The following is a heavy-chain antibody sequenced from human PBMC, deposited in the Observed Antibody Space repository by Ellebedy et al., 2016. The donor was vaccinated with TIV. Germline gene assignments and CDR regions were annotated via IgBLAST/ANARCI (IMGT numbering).Heavy chain of an antibody. CDR1: GGSISSYY. V-gene: IGHV4-4*07. CDR3: ARAVKKYQLLRGAFDI. CDR2: IYTSGST. D-gene: IGHD2-2*01. Sequence: SETLSLXCTVSGGSISSYYWSWIRQPAGKGLEWIGRIYTSGSTNYNPSLKSRVTMSVDTSKNQFSLKLSSVTAADTAVYYCARAVKKYQLLRGAFDIWGQGTMVTVSS. J-gene: IGHJ3*02.